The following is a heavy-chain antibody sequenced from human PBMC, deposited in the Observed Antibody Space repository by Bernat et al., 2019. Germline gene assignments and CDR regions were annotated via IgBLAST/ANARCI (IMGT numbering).Heavy chain of an antibody. CDR3: ARLDITSFGDDY. CDR1: GGSISSSSYY. J-gene: IGHJ4*02. D-gene: IGHD3-3*01. CDR2: IYYSGST. V-gene: IGHV4-39*01. Sequence: QLQLQESGPGLVKPSETLSLTCTVSGGSISSSSYYWGWLRQPPGKGLEWIGSIYYSGSTYYNPYLKSRVTISVDTSKNQFSLKLSSVTAADTAVYYCARLDITSFGDDYWGQGTLVTVSS.